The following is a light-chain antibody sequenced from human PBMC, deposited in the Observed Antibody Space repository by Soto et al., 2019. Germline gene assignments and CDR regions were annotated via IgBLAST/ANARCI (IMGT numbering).Light chain of an antibody. CDR3: QQFGY. V-gene: IGKV3-20*01. J-gene: IGKJ4*01. CDR2: ATS. CDR1: QSLSSNY. Sequence: EIVLTQSPGALSLSPGERAILSCRASQSLSSNYLAWYQQKPGQDPRLLIYATSSRATGIPDRFSASGSGTDCTLTISRLEPEDSAVYYCQQFGYFGGGTKVEIK.